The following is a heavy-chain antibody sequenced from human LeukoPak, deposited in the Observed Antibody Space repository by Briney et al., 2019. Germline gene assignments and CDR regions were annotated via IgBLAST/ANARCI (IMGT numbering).Heavy chain of an antibody. J-gene: IGHJ4*02. D-gene: IGHD3-10*01. CDR2: IYYSGST. CDR1: GGSISSSSYY. CDR3: ARVPYYYGSGSYGGMDY. Sequence: SETLSLTCTVSGGSISSSSYYWGWLRQPPGKGLEWLGRIYYSGSTYYNPSLKSRVTISVDTSKNQFSLKLSSVTAADTAVYYCARVPYYYGSGSYGGMDYWGQGTLVTVSS. V-gene: IGHV4-39*07.